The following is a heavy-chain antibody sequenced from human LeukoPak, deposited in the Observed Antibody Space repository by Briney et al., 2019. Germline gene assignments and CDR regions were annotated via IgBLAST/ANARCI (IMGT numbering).Heavy chain of an antibody. CDR3: AKDSLAVAGRVKYFDY. Sequence: PEGTLRLSCAASGFTFSSYGMSWVRQAPGKGLEWVSAISGSGGSTYYADSVKGRFTISRDNSKNTLYLQMNSLRAEDTAVYYCAKDSLAVAGRVKYFDYWGQGTLVTVSS. D-gene: IGHD6-19*01. CDR2: ISGSGGST. J-gene: IGHJ4*02. CDR1: GFTFSSYG. V-gene: IGHV3-23*01.